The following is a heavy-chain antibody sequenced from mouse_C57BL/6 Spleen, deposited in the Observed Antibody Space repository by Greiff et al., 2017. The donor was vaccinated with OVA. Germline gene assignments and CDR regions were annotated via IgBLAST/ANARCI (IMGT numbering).Heavy chain of an antibody. CDR2: FHPYNDDT. Sequence: VKVVESGAELVKPGASVKMSCKASGYTFTTYPIEWMKQNHGKSLEWIGNFHPYNDDTKYNEKFKGKATLTVEKSSSTVYLELSRLTSDASAVYYCAIITTVVDGNFDVWGTGTTVTVSS. V-gene: IGHV1-47*01. D-gene: IGHD1-1*01. J-gene: IGHJ1*03. CDR1: GYTFTTYP. CDR3: AIITTVVDGNFDV.